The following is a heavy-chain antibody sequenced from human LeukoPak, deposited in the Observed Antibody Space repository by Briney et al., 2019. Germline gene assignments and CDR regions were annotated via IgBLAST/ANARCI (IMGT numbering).Heavy chain of an antibody. CDR3: VRAVPAAILGAFDI. J-gene: IGHJ3*02. D-gene: IGHD2-2*02. Sequence: GGSLRLSCAASGFTFSDYYMRWIRQAPGKGLEWVSYISSGGSPIYYADSVKGRFTISRDNAKNSLYLQMNSLRAEDTAVYYCVRAVPAAILGAFDIWGQGTMVTVSS. CDR1: GFTFSDYY. V-gene: IGHV3-11*04. CDR2: ISSGGSPI.